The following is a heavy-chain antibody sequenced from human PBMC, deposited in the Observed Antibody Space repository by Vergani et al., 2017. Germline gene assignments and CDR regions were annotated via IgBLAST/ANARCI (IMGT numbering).Heavy chain of an antibody. J-gene: IGHJ6*03. V-gene: IGHV3-21*01. CDR3: ARDRGSYYIDYYYYMDV. CDR1: GFTFSSYS. CDR2: ISSSSSYI. Sequence: EVHLEESGGGLVQPGGSLRLSCAASGFTFSSYSMNWVRQAPGKGLEWVSSISSSSSYIYYADSVKGRFTISRDNAKNSLYLQMNSLRAEDTAVYYCARDRGSYYIDYYYYMDVWGKGTTVTVSS. D-gene: IGHD3-10*01.